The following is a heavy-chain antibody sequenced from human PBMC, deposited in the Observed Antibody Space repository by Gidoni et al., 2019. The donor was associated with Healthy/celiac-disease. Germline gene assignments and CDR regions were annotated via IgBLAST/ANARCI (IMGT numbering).Heavy chain of an antibody. Sequence: QVQLVASGGGVAQPGRSLRLSCPPLGFSFSSDGMHWVRQAPGKGLEWVAVISYDGSNKYYADSVKGRFTISRDNSKNTLYLQMNSLRAEDTAVYYCAKDLRSGYFAWVWGQGTTVTVSS. J-gene: IGHJ6*02. CDR1: GFSFSSDG. CDR2: ISYDGSNK. CDR3: AKDLRSGYFAWV. V-gene: IGHV3-30*18. D-gene: IGHD1-26*01.